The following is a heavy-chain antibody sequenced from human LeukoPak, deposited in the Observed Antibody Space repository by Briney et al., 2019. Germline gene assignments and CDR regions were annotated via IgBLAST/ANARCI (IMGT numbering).Heavy chain of an antibody. J-gene: IGHJ4*02. CDR3: ARERHLYYGYVWGSYRYFDY. V-gene: IGHV3-66*01. Sequence: PGGSLRLSCAASGFPVSSNYMSWVRQAPGKGLEWVSVIYSGGSTYYADSVKGRFTISRDNSKNTLYLQMNSLRAEDTAVYYCARERHLYYGYVWGSYRYFDYWGQGTLVTVSS. CDR2: IYSGGST. CDR1: GFPVSSNY. D-gene: IGHD3-16*02.